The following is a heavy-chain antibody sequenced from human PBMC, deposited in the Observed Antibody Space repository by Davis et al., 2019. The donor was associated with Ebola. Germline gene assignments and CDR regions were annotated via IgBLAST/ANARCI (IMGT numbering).Heavy chain of an antibody. CDR1: GYTFTTYG. CDR3: ARSSGWLYGD. J-gene: IGHJ4*02. D-gene: IGHD6-19*01. V-gene: IGHV1-18*01. Sequence: ASVKVSCKASGYTFTTYGITWVRQAPGQGLDWVGWISPSKGDTNYIQKFQGRVTITRDTSASTASMELSSLRSEDTAVYYCARSSGWLYGDLGQGTLVTVSS. CDR2: ISPSKGDT.